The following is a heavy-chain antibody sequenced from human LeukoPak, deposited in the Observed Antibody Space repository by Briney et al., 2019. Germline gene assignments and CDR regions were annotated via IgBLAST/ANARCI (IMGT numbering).Heavy chain of an antibody. CDR3: ADEVIVVVPAAMPVAFDI. V-gene: IGHV3-30*02. Sequence: LRGPSLTPSRAPSGFTFTSYGIHWVRQAPSKGLGLVAFIRFDASNKYYADSVKAPYHISTDNTKNTLYLQMNSLRAEDRAVYYWADEVIVVVPAAMPVAFDIWGQGTMVTVSS. CDR2: IRFDASNK. J-gene: IGHJ3*02. CDR1: GFTFTSYG. D-gene: IGHD2-2*01.